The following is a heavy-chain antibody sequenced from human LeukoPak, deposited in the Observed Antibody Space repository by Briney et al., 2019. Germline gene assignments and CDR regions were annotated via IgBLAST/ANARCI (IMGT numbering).Heavy chain of an antibody. D-gene: IGHD6-13*01. CDR1: GFTFSSYS. CDR3: ATPGYSSSWYEVSDY. J-gene: IGHJ4*02. CDR2: ISSSSSYI. V-gene: IGHV3-21*01. Sequence: GGSVRLSCAASGFTFSSYSMNWVRQAPGKGLEWVSSISSSSSYIYYADSVKGRFTISRDNAKNSLYLQMNSLRAEDTAVYYCATPGYSSSWYEVSDYWGQGTLVTVSS.